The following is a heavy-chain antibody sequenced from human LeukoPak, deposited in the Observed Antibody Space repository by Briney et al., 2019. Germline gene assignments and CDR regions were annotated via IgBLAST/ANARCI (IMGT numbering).Heavy chain of an antibody. J-gene: IGHJ4*02. V-gene: IGHV3-66*01. CDR2: IYSGGST. CDR3: ASWDYYDSSGYHDY. D-gene: IGHD3-22*01. Sequence: PGGSLRLSCAASGFTVSSNYMSWVRQAPGKGLEWVSVIYSGGSTYYADSVKGRFTTSRDNSKNTPYLQMNSLRAEDTAVYYCASWDYYDSSGYHDYWGQGTLVTVSS. CDR1: GFTVSSNY.